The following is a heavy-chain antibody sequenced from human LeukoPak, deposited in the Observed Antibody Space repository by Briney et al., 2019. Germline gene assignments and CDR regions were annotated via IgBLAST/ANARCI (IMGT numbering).Heavy chain of an antibody. CDR1: GGSFSGYY. V-gene: IGHV4-34*01. J-gene: IGHJ5*02. CDR3: APRGDIEHSYGYGKWFDP. CDR2: INHSGST. Sequence: PSGTLSLTCAVYGGSFSGYYWSWIRQAPGKGLEWIAEINHSGSTNYNASLKSRVTISVDTSKNQFSQRLSSVTAADTAVYYCAPRGDIEHSYGYGKWFDPWGQGTRVTVSS. D-gene: IGHD5-18*01.